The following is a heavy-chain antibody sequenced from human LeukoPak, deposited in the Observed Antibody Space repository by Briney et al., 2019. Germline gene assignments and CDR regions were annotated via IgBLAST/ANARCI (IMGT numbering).Heavy chain of an antibody. D-gene: IGHD4-17*01. CDR3: AALHTGTFVDY. J-gene: IGHJ4*02. Sequence: GGSLRLSCAASGFTLSSYSMNWVRQAPGKGLEWLAFIRYDGSTKFYTDSVKGRFAISRDNSKNTLSLQMNSLRTEDTAVYYCAALHTGTFVDYWGQGTLVTVSS. CDR2: IRYDGSTK. CDR1: GFTLSSYS. V-gene: IGHV3-30*02.